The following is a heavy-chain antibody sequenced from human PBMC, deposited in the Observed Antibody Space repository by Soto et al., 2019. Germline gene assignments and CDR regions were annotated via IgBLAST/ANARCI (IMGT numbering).Heavy chain of an antibody. Sequence: SETLSLTCTVSGGSISSYYWSWIRQPPGKGLEWIGYIYYSGSTNYNPSLKSRVTISVDTSKNQFSLKLSSVTAADTAVYYCARRYCGNLDYWGQGTLVTVSS. V-gene: IGHV4-59*08. CDR2: IYYSGST. J-gene: IGHJ4*02. D-gene: IGHD2-21*01. CDR3: ARRYCGNLDY. CDR1: GGSISSYY.